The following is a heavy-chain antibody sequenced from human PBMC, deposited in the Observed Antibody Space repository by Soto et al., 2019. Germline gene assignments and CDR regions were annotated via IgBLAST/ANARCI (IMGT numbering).Heavy chain of an antibody. CDR3: ARGGITTVRNYYFDH. CDR2: IHHSGPT. J-gene: IGHJ4*02. CDR1: GDSISGSEW. V-gene: IGHV4-4*02. D-gene: IGHD3-10*01. Sequence: SETLSLTCKVSGDSISGSEWWSWVRQPPGKGLEWIAEIHHSGPTNYNPTLKSRDTKKVDKSDNQFYMRLSSVTAADTAVYYCARGGITTVRNYYFDHWGQGTLVTVS.